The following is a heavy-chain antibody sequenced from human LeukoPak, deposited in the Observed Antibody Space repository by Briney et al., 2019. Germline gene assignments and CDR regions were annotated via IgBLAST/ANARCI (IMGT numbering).Heavy chain of an antibody. CDR3: ARHLSGVTGYTYGRGIDY. Sequence: GGSLRLSCAASGFTFSSYWMSWVRQAPGKGPEWVANIKQDGSEKYYVDSVKGRFTISRDNVKNSLYLQMNSLRAEDTAVYYCARHLSGVTGYTYGRGIDYWGQGTLVTVSS. CDR2: IKQDGSEK. V-gene: IGHV3-7*01. D-gene: IGHD5-18*01. J-gene: IGHJ4*02. CDR1: GFTFSSYW.